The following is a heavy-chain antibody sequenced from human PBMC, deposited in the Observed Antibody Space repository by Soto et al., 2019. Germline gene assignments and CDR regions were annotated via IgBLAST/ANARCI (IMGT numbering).Heavy chain of an antibody. V-gene: IGHV3-48*02. CDR1: GFSCSSYS. CDR3: PRDPISGSQKLYFEY. CDR2: ISGGGGTT. Sequence: PGGSLRLSCAASGFSCSSYSMNWVRQAPGKGLEWVSYISGGGGTTYYADSVKGRFTISRDNAKKSLYLQLSSLRDVDTAVYYCPRDPISGSQKLYFEYWGQGTLVPVSS. J-gene: IGHJ4*02. D-gene: IGHD1-26*01.